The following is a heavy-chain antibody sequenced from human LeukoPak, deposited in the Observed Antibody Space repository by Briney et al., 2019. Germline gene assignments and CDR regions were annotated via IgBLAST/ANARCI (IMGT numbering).Heavy chain of an antibody. J-gene: IGHJ4*02. D-gene: IGHD3-22*01. V-gene: IGHV3-53*01. CDR2: IYGGGRT. CDR1: GFTVTSTY. Sequence: GGSLRLSCAASGFTVTSTYMTWVRQAPGKGLECVSVIYGGGRTYYADSVKGRFTISRDNAKNTLYLQMNSLRAEDTAVYFCGRGVNDIRSYYYYDYGGQGTLVTVSS. CDR3: GRGVNDIRSYYYYDY.